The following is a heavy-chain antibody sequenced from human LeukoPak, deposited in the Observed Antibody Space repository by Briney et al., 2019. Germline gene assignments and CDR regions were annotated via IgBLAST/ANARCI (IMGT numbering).Heavy chain of an antibody. D-gene: IGHD1-26*01. CDR3: ARLIKSRATAAFDY. Sequence: GGSLRLSCAASGFTFSSYSMNWVRQAPGKGLEWVSYISSSSSTIYYADSVKGRFTISRDNAKNSLYLQMNSLRAEDTAVYYCARLIKSRATAAFDYWGQGTLVTVSS. CDR1: GFTFSSYS. J-gene: IGHJ4*02. V-gene: IGHV3-48*01. CDR2: ISSSSSTI.